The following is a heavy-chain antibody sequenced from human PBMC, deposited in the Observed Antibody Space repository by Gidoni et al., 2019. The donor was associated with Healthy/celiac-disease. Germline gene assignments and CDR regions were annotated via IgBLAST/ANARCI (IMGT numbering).Heavy chain of an antibody. D-gene: IGHD2-15*01. CDR1: GFPLSSYA. V-gene: IGHV3-23*01. CDR2: ISSRGGST. CDR3: AKLSAVVVVAATEDY. J-gene: IGHJ4*02. Sequence: EGQLLESGGGLVQPGGSLRLPCAVAGFPLSSYAMSWVRHAPGKGLELVSAISSRGGSTYYADSVKGRFTISRDNSKNTLYLQMNSLRAEDTAVYYCAKLSAVVVVAATEDYWGQGTLVTVSS.